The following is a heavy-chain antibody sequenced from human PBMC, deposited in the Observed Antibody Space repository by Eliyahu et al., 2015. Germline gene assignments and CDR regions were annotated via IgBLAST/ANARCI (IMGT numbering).Heavy chain of an antibody. J-gene: IGHJ6*02. CDR1: GYTFTSYA. V-gene: IGHV1-3*01. D-gene: IGHD2-15*01. Sequence: AEVKKPGASVKVSCKASGYTFTSYAMHWVRQAPGQRLEWMGWINAGNGNTKYSQKFQGRVTITRDTSASTAYMELSSLRSEDTAVYYCARGGDIVVVVAETPNTDYYYYGMDVWGQGTTVTVSS. CDR3: ARGGDIVVVVAETPNTDYYYYGMDV. CDR2: INAGNGNT.